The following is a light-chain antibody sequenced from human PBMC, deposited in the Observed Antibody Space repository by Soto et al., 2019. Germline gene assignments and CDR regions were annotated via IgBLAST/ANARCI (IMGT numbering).Light chain of an antibody. CDR1: SSDVGAYNY. Sequence: QSVLTQPASVSGSPGQSITISCTGTSSDVGAYNYVSWYQQHPGKAPKLMICDVSYRPSGVSNRFSGSKSGNTASLTISGLQTEDEADFYCTPYTTRSAVVFGGGTKLTVL. CDR3: TPYTTRSAVV. V-gene: IGLV2-14*03. J-gene: IGLJ2*01. CDR2: DVS.